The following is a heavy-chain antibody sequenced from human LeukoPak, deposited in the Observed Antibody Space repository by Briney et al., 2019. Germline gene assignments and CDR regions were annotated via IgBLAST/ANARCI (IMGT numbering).Heavy chain of an antibody. CDR1: GYSFTSYW. V-gene: IGHV5-51*01. CDR2: IYPGDSDT. J-gene: IGHJ6*03. Sequence: GESLKISCKGSGYSFTSYWIGWVRQMPRKGLEWMGIIYPGDSDTRYSPSFQGQVTISADKSISTAYLQWSSLKASDTAMYYCARVSSGWANYYYYYMDVWGKGTTVTISS. D-gene: IGHD6-19*01. CDR3: ARVSSGWANYYYYYMDV.